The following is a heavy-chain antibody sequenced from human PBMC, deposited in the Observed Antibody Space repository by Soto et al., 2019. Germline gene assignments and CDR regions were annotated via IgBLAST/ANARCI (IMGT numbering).Heavy chain of an antibody. J-gene: IGHJ5*02. D-gene: IGHD4-17*01. Sequence: QLQLQESGPGLVKPSETLSLTCTVSGGSISSSSYYWGWIRQPPGKGLEWIGSIYYSGSTYYNPSLKSRVTISVDTSKNQFSLKLSSVTAADTAVYYCARPNRRYNWFDPWGQGTLVTVSS. V-gene: IGHV4-39*01. CDR1: GGSISSSSYY. CDR3: ARPNRRYNWFDP. CDR2: IYYSGST.